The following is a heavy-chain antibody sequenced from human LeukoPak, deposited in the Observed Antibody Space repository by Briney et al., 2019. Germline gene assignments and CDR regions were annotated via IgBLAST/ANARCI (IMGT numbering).Heavy chain of an antibody. Sequence: SGTLSLTCAVSGGSISSSNWWSWVRQPPGKGLEWIGEIYHSGSTNYNPSLKSRVTISVDKSKNQFSLKLSSVTAADTAVYYCARVAPGRAVAVLYYFDYWGQGTLVTVSS. CDR3: ARVAPGRAVAVLYYFDY. V-gene: IGHV4-4*02. J-gene: IGHJ4*02. CDR2: IYHSGST. CDR1: GGSISSSNW. D-gene: IGHD6-19*01.